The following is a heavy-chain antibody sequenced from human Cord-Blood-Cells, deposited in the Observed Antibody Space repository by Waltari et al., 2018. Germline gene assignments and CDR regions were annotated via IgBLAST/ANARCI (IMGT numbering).Heavy chain of an antibody. D-gene: IGHD3-22*01. CDR3: ARVFAMSYDSSGYYFDY. Sequence: QVQLQQWGAGLLKPSETLSLTCAVYGGSFSGYYWSWIRQPPGKGLEWIGEINHSASTNYNPSLKSRVTISVDTSKNQFSLKLSSVTAADTAVYYCARVFAMSYDSSGYYFDYWGQGTLVTVSS. V-gene: IGHV4-34*01. CDR1: GGSFSGYY. J-gene: IGHJ4*02. CDR2: INHSAST.